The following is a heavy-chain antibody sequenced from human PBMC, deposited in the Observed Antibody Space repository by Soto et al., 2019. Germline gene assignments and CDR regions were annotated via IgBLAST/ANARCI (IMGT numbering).Heavy chain of an antibody. V-gene: IGHV4-30-4*01. CDR1: GGSISSGDYY. J-gene: IGHJ3*02. D-gene: IGHD6-13*01. Sequence: PSETLSLTCTVSGGSISSGDYYLSWIRQPPGKGLEWIGYIYYSGSTYYNPSVKSRVTISVDTSKNQFSLKLTSVTAADTAVYYCARVGYSSSWYRRGAFDIWAQGTMVTVSS. CDR2: IYYSGST. CDR3: ARVGYSSSWYRRGAFDI.